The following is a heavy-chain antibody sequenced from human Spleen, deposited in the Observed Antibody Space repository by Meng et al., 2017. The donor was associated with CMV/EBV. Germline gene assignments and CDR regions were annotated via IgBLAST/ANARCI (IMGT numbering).Heavy chain of an antibody. Sequence: SVKVSCKASGGTFSSYTISWVRQAPGQGLEWMGRIIPILGIANYAQKFQGRVTITADKSTSTAYMELSSLRSDDTAVYYCARVEEEVIGAFDIWGQGTMVTVSS. D-gene: IGHD3-22*01. J-gene: IGHJ3*02. CDR3: ARVEEEVIGAFDI. CDR2: IIPILGIA. V-gene: IGHV1-69*02. CDR1: GGTFSSYT.